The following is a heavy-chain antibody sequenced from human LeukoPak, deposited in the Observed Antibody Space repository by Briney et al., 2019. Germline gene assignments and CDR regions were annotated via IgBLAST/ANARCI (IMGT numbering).Heavy chain of an antibody. D-gene: IGHD3-3*01. V-gene: IGHV3-23*01. J-gene: IGHJ6*03. CDR1: GFTFSSYA. CDR2: ISGSGGST. CDR3: AKHYDFWSGYYFFTGYYYYMDV. Sequence: GGSLRLSCAASGFTFSSYAMSWVRQAPGKGLEWVSAISGSGGSTYYADSVKGRFTISRDNSKNTLYLQMNSLRAEDTAVYYCAKHYDFWSGYYFFTGYYYYMDVWGKGTTVTVSS.